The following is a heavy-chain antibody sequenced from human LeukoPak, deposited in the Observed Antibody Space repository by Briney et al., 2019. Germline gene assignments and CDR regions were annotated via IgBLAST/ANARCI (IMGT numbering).Heavy chain of an antibody. CDR1: GFTFSSYA. Sequence: SGGSLRLSCAASGFTFSSYAMNWVRQAPGKGLEWVSSISSSSSYIYYADSVKGRFTISRDNAKNSLYLQMNSLRAEDTAVYYCARNFTYGYGSITIGYWGQGTRVTVSS. V-gene: IGHV3-21*01. D-gene: IGHD5-18*01. J-gene: IGHJ4*02. CDR3: ARNFTYGYGSITIGY. CDR2: ISSSSSYI.